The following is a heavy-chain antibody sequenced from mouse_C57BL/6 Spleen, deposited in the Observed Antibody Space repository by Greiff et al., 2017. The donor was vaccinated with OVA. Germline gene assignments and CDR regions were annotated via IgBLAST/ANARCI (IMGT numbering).Heavy chain of an antibody. CDR3: ARDEGRAWFAY. V-gene: IGHV5-16*01. J-gene: IGHJ3*01. CDR1: GFTFSDYY. Sequence: EVNVVESEGGLVQPGSSMKLSCTASGFTFSDYYMAWVRQVPEKGLEWVANINYDGSSTYYLDSLKSRFIISRDNAKNILYLQMSSLKSEDTATYYCARDEGRAWFAYWGQGTLVTVSA. CDR2: INYDGSST.